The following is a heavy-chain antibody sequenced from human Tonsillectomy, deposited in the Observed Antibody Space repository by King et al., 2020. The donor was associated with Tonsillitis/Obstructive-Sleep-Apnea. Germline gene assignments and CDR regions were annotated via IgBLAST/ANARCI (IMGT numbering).Heavy chain of an antibody. D-gene: IGHD1-1*01. CDR3: ARVGYDNGFDP. Sequence: VQLQESGPGLVKPSETLSLTCTVSGVSISSYYWSWIRQPPGKGLDWIGFIYYSGSTNYNPPLTSRVTLSVDTSKNQFSLKLSSVPAADTAVYYCARVGYDNGFDPWGQGTLVTVSS. CDR2: IYYSGST. CDR1: GVSISSYY. V-gene: IGHV4-59*01. J-gene: IGHJ5*02.